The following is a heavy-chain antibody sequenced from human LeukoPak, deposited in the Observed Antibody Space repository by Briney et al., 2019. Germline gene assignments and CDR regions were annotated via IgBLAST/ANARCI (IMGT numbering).Heavy chain of an antibody. CDR1: GFTFDSKY. CDR2: IYTGGST. Sequence: GGSLRLSCAASGFTFDSKYMSWVRQAPGKGLEWVSLIYTGGSTYYTDSGRGRFTISRDNSKNTLYLQMNSLRPEDTAVYYCARGFGKAAANVFGGYTMDVWGQGTTVTVSS. J-gene: IGHJ6*02. D-gene: IGHD6-13*01. CDR3: ARGFGKAAANVFGGYTMDV. V-gene: IGHV3-66*02.